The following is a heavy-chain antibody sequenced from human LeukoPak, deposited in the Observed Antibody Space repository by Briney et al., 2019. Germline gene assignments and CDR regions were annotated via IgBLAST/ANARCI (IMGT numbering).Heavy chain of an antibody. Sequence: GGSLRLSCAVSGITVSNYGMSWVRQAPGKGLEWVAGISGSGGGTNYADSVKGRFTISRDNFKNTLYLQMNSLRAEDTAVYFCAKRGVVIRVILVGFHKEAYYFDSWGQGALVTVSS. CDR3: AKRGVVIRVILVGFHKEAYYFDS. CDR2: ISGSGGGT. J-gene: IGHJ4*02. CDR1: GITVSNYG. D-gene: IGHD3-22*01. V-gene: IGHV3-23*01.